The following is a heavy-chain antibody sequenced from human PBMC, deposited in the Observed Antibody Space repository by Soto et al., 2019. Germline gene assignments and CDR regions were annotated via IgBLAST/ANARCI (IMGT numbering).Heavy chain of an antibody. D-gene: IGHD3-10*01. V-gene: IGHV1-69*08. CDR2: IIPILGTG. CDR3: AREDGSYNMGTFTVYYLDV. CDR1: GGTFTSDT. J-gene: IGHJ6*03. Sequence: QVQLVQSGPEVKKSVSSVKVSCKLSGGTFTSDTISWLRRAPGQGLEWMGRIIPILGTGNYAQQFQGRITITEDKSTNTAYMELSSLTSEDTAIYYCAREDGSYNMGTFTVYYLDVWGNGKTVPVSS.